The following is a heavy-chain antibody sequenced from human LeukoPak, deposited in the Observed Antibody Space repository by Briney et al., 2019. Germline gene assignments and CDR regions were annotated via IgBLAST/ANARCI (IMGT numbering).Heavy chain of an antibody. CDR1: GFTFSRYW. Sequence: AGGSLRLSCAASGFTFSRYWMSWGRQAPGKGLEWVANIKEDGSEKYYVDSVKGRLTISRDNAKNSLSLQIKSLRAEDTAVYYCARQKAVVVVAATPDEDYGDYVDYYYYMDVWGKGTTVTVSS. D-gene: IGHD2-15*01. CDR3: ARQKAVVVVAATPDEDYGDYVDYYYYMDV. CDR2: IKEDGSEK. V-gene: IGHV3-7*01. J-gene: IGHJ6*03.